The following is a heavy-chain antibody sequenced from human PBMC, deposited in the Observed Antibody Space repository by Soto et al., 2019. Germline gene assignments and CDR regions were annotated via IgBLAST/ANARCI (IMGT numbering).Heavy chain of an antibody. Sequence: EVQLVESGGGLVQPGGSLRLSCAASGFTFSSYWMSWVRQAPGMGLEWVANIKQAGSEKYYVDSVKGRFTSSRDNAQNSLYLQRNSLRPEDTAVYYCARAKVYAIHIFGYSGQGTLVIVSS. CDR3: ARAKVYAIHIFGY. V-gene: IGHV3-7*01. J-gene: IGHJ4*02. CDR2: IKQAGSEK. D-gene: IGHD2-8*01. CDR1: GFTFSSYW.